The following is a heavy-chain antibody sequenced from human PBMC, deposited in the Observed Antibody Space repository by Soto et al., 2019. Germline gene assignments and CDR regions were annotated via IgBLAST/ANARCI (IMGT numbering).Heavy chain of an antibody. CDR1: VGTFISYA. J-gene: IGHJ3*02. CDR2: IIPIFGTA. Sequence: VACKASVGTFISYAISFGRQAPGQGLEWMGGIIPIFGTANYAQKFQGRVTITADKSTSTAYMELSSLRSEDTAVYYCARKQQQLVHNDFDIWGQGTMVTVS. V-gene: IGHV1-69*06. D-gene: IGHD6-13*01. CDR3: ARKQQQLVHNDFDI.